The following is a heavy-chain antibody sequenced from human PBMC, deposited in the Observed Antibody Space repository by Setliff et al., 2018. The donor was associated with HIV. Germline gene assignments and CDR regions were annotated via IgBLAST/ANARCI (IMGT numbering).Heavy chain of an antibody. J-gene: IGHJ5*02. V-gene: IGHV3-15*01. D-gene: IGHD6-13*01. CDR1: GFTFSNAW. Sequence: GGSLRLSCAASGFTFSNAWMSWVRQAPGKGLEWVGRIKSKTAGGTTDYAAPVKGRFTISRDDSKNTLYLQMNSLKTEDTAVYYCTAALQQQVVRWFDPWGQGTRVTVSS. CDR3: TAALQQQVVRWFDP. CDR2: IKSKTAGGTT.